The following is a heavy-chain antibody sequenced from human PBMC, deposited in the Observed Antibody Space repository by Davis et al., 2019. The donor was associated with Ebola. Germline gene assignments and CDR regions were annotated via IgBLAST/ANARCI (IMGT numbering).Heavy chain of an antibody. J-gene: IGHJ4*02. CDR3: ARTSNGWHGFDY. V-gene: IGHV1-46*01. D-gene: IGHD6-19*01. Sequence: ASVKVSCKASGYTFTSYYMHWVRQAPGQGREWMGIINPSGGSTSYAQKVQGRVTMTSDTSTSTVYMDLSILRSGDTAVYYCARTSNGWHGFDYWGQGTLVTVSS. CDR1: GYTFTSYY. CDR2: INPSGGST.